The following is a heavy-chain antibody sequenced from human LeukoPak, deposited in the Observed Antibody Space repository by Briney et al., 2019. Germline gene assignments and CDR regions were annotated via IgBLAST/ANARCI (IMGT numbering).Heavy chain of an antibody. D-gene: IGHD3-22*01. Sequence: GGSLRLSCAASGFTFSSYSMNWVRQAPGKGLEWVSYISSSSSTIYYADSVKGRFTISRDNAKNSLYLQMNSLRAEDTAVYYCARLGSSGSIRYYFDYWGQGTLVTVSS. J-gene: IGHJ4*02. V-gene: IGHV3-48*01. CDR1: GFTFSSYS. CDR2: ISSSSSTI. CDR3: ARLGSSGSIRYYFDY.